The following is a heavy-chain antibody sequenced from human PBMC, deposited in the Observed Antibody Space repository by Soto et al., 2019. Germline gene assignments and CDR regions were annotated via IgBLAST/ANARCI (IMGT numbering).Heavy chain of an antibody. Sequence: SETLSLTCTVSGGSISSYYWSWIRQPPGKGLEWIGYIYYSGSTNYNPSLKSRVTISVDTSKNQFSLKLSSVTAADTAVYYCARVVAVAAINWFDPWGQGTLVTVSS. V-gene: IGHV4-59*01. D-gene: IGHD6-19*01. J-gene: IGHJ5*02. CDR3: ARVVAVAAINWFDP. CDR2: IYYSGST. CDR1: GGSISSYY.